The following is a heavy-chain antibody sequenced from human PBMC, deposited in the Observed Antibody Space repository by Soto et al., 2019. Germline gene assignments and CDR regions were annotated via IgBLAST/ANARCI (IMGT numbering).Heavy chain of an antibody. CDR1: GFNFSDYY. Sequence: GGSLRLSCAASGFNFSDYYMSWIRQAPGKGLEWVSYISSNGNTIYDGDSVKGRFTISRDNSKNLLYLQMNSLRAEDTAVYYCARVCPDAFEIWGRGAVVTVSS. CDR2: ISSNGNTI. V-gene: IGHV3-11*01. J-gene: IGHJ3*02. CDR3: ARVCPDAFEI.